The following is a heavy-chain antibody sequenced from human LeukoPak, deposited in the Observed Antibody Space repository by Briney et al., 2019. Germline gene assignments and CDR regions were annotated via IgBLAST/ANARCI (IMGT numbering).Heavy chain of an antibody. J-gene: IGHJ4*02. V-gene: IGHV3-48*01. CDR3: ARGQRWLTPTPPDY. Sequence: PGGSLRLSCAASGFTFSSYSMNWVRQAPGKGLEWVSYISSSSTIYYADSVKGRFTISRDNAKNSLYLQMNSLRAEDTAVYYCARGQRWLTPTPPDYWGQGTLVTVSS. CDR1: GFTFSSYS. D-gene: IGHD5-12*01. CDR2: ISSSSTI.